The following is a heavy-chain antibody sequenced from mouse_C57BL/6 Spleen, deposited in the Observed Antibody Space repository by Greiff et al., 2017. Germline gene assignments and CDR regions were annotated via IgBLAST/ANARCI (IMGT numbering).Heavy chain of an antibody. V-gene: IGHV1-39*01. J-gene: IGHJ4*01. CDR1: GYSFPDHN. CDR2: INPNYGTT. CDR3: ARNYPYAMDY. Sequence: VQPQQSGPELVKPGASVKISCQASGYSFPDHNMNWVKQSNGKSLEWIGVINPNYGTTSHNQKFKGKATLTVDQSSSTAYMQLNSRTYEDAAVYYCARNYPYAMDYWGQGTSVTVSS. D-gene: IGHD1-1*01.